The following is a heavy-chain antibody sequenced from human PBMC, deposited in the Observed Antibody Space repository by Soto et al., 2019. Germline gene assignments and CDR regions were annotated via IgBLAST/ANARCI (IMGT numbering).Heavy chain of an antibody. D-gene: IGHD3-22*01. CDR1: GYSISSGYY. V-gene: IGHV4-38-2*01. J-gene: IGHJ4*02. Sequence: SETLSLTCAVSGYSISSGYYWGWIRQPPGKGLEWIGSIYHSGSTYYNPSLKSRVTVSVDTSKNQFSLKLSSVTAADTAVYYCARVPAYYYDSSGYPQPHYFDYWGQGTLVTVSS. CDR2: IYHSGST. CDR3: ARVPAYYYDSSGYPQPHYFDY.